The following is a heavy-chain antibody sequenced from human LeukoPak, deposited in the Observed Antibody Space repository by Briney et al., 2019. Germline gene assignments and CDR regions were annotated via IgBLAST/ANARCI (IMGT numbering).Heavy chain of an antibody. CDR2: ISAYNANT. D-gene: IGHD5-18*01. Sequence: ASVKVSCKASGYTFTSYGISWVRQAPGQGLEWMGWISAYNANTNYAQKLQGRVTMTTDTSTSTAYMELRSLRSDDTAVYYCARSVRRYSYGPSPLYYFDYWGQGTLVTVSS. V-gene: IGHV1-18*01. CDR1: GYTFTSYG. J-gene: IGHJ4*02. CDR3: ARSVRRYSYGPSPLYYFDY.